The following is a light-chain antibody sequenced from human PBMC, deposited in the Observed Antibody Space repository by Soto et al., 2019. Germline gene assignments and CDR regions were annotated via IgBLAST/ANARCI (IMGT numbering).Light chain of an antibody. J-gene: IGLJ3*02. CDR2: EVS. V-gene: IGLV2-14*01. CDR3: SSFTRSNPWV. CDR1: SSDVGAYNS. Sequence: QSALTQPASVSGSPGQSIIISCTGTSSDVGAYNSVCWHQQHPGKAPKLMIYEVSNRPSGVSDRFSASKAGNTASLTISGLQADDEGDYYCSSFTRSNPWVFGGGTKVTVL.